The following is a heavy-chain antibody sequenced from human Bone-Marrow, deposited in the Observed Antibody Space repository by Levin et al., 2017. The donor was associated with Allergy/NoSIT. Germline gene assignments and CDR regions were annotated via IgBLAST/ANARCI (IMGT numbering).Heavy chain of an antibody. CDR1: GGSISSSSYY. CDR3: ARHRLRYCSGGSGYPFDY. V-gene: IGHV4-39*01. D-gene: IGHD2-15*01. J-gene: IGHJ4*02. Sequence: SQTLSLTCTVSGGSISSSSYYWGWIRQPPGKGLEWIGSIYYSGSTYYNPSLKSRVTISVDTSKNQFSLKLSSVTAADTAVYYCARHRLRYCSGGSGYPFDYWGQGTLVTVSS. CDR2: IYYSGST.